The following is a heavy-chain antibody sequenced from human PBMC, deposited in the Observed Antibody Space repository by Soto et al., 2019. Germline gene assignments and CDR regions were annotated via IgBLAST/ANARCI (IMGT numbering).Heavy chain of an antibody. CDR1: GFTFSSYA. CDR3: ARVINGDGGAFDI. Sequence: QVQLVESGGGVVQPGRSLRLSCAASGFTFSSYAMHWVRQAPGKGLEWVAVISYDGSNKYYADSVKGRFTISRDNSKNTLYLQMNSLRAEDTAVYYCARVINGDGGAFDIWGQGTMVTVSS. J-gene: IGHJ3*02. CDR2: ISYDGSNK. D-gene: IGHD4-17*01. V-gene: IGHV3-30-3*01.